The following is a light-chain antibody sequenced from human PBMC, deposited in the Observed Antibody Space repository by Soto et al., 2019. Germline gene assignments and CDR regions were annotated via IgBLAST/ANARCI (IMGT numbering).Light chain of an antibody. J-gene: IGKJ5*01. Sequence: ETVLSQSPGTLSLSPGEISTLSCRATHAAYSSLLSCYQQKPGRAPRLLIYGASSRATGIPDRFSGRGSGTDVTLCISRLEPEDVAVYHCQQYGNAPITFGQGTRLEIK. CDR1: HAAYSSL. CDR3: QQYGNAPIT. V-gene: IGKV3-20*01. CDR2: GAS.